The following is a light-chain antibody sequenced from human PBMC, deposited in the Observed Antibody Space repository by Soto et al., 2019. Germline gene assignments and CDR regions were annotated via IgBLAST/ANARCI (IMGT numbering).Light chain of an antibody. V-gene: IGKV3-20*01. CDR1: QSVSSN. CDR2: GAS. J-gene: IGKJ1*01. Sequence: TQSPVTLSLSRGESASLSCRASQSVSSNLAWYQQKPGQAPRLLIYGASSRATGIPDRFSGSGSGTDFTLTISRLEPEDFAVYYCQQYGRSPPFGQVPKVAIK. CDR3: QQYGRSPP.